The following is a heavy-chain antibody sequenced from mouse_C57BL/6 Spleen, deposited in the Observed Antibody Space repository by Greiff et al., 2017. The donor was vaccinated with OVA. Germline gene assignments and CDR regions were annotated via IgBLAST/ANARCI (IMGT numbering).Heavy chain of an antibody. CDR3: ARSHYGSSSWFAY. V-gene: IGHV1-26*01. Sequence: VQLQQSGPELVKPGASVKISCKASGYTFTDYYMNWVKQSHGKSLEWIGDINPNNGGTSYNQKFKGKATLTVDKSSSTAYMERRSLTSEDSAVYYCARSHYGSSSWFAYWGQGTLVTVSA. J-gene: IGHJ3*01. CDR1: GYTFTDYY. CDR2: INPNNGGT. D-gene: IGHD1-1*01.